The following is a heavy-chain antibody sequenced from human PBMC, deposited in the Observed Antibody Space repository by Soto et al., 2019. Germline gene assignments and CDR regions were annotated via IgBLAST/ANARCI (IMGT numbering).Heavy chain of an antibody. D-gene: IGHD2-2*01. Sequence: GGSLSLSCAASGFTFSSYWMHWVSQAPGKGLVWVSRINSDGSSTSYADSVKGRFTISRDNAKNTLYLQMNSLRAEDTAVYYCARDRYCSSTSCYENWFDPWGQGTLDTVSS. CDR2: INSDGSST. CDR3: ARDRYCSSTSCYENWFDP. J-gene: IGHJ5*02. V-gene: IGHV3-74*01. CDR1: GFTFSSYW.